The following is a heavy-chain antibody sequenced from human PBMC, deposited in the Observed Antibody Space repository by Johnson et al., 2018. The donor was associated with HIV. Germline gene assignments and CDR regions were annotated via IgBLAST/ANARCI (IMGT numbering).Heavy chain of an antibody. Sequence: VQVVESGGGVVQPGRSLRLSCAASGFTFSSYGMHWVRQAPGKGLEWVAVIWYDGNSKYYIDSVKGRFTVSRDNSKNSLYLQMNSLRAEDTAVYYCARVSTVTRYDAFDIWGQGTMVTVSS. J-gene: IGHJ3*02. D-gene: IGHD4-17*01. CDR1: GFTFSSYG. V-gene: IGHV3-33*08. CDR3: ARVSTVTRYDAFDI. CDR2: IWYDGNSK.